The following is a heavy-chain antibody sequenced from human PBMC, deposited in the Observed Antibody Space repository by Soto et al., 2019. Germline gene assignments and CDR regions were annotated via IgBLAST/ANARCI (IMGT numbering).Heavy chain of an antibody. CDR3: VYYYDSSGYFFDY. D-gene: IGHD3-22*01. CDR2: IIPIFGTA. CDR1: GGTFSSYA. V-gene: IGHV1-69*13. Sequence: SVKVSCKASGGTFSSYAISWVRQAPGQGLEWMGGIIPIFGTANYAQKFQGRVTITADESTSTAYMELSSLRSEDTAVYYCVYYYDSSGYFFDYWGQGTLVTVSS. J-gene: IGHJ4*02.